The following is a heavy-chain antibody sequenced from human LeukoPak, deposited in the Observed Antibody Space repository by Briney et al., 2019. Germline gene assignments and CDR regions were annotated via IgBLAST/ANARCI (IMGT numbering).Heavy chain of an antibody. D-gene: IGHD2-15*01. CDR2: INHSGST. CDR3: ARGRRYCSGGSCEGYYYYGMDV. CDR1: GGSISSGDYY. Sequence: PSQTLSLTCTVSGGSISSGDYYWSWIRQPPGKGLEWIGEINHSGSTNYNPSLKSRVTISVDTSKNQFSLKLSSVTAADTAVYYCARGRRYCSGGSCEGYYYYGMDVWGQGTTVTVSS. V-gene: IGHV4-30-4*08. J-gene: IGHJ6*02.